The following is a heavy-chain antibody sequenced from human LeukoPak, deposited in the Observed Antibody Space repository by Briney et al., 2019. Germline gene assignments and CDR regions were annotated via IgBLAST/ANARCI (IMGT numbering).Heavy chain of an antibody. CDR3: ARDWTHYYESSGYYSRWEY. J-gene: IGHJ4*02. V-gene: IGHV1-18*01. D-gene: IGHD3-22*01. CDR2: ISAYNGNT. Sequence: ASVKVSCKASGYTFTSYGISWVRQAPGQGLEWMGWISAYNGNTNYAQKLQGRVTMTTDTSTSTAYMELSSLRSEDTARYYCARDWTHYYESSGYYSRWEYWGQGTLVTVSS. CDR1: GYTFTSYG.